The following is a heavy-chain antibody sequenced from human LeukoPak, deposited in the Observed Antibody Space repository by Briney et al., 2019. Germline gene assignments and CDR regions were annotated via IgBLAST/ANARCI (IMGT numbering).Heavy chain of an antibody. V-gene: IGHV4-59*05. D-gene: IGHD3-3*01. Sequence: SETLSLTCTVSGGSISSYYWSLIRQPPGKGLEWIGSIYYSGSTYYNPSLKSRVTISVDTSKNQFSLKLSSVTAADTAVYYCARTYYDFWSGYPAFDYWGQGTLVTVSS. CDR1: GGSISSYY. CDR2: IYYSGST. CDR3: ARTYYDFWSGYPAFDY. J-gene: IGHJ4*02.